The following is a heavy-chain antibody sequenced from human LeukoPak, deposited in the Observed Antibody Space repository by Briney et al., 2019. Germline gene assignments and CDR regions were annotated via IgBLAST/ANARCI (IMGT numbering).Heavy chain of an antibody. CDR3: AKAPSLSAGLFDY. Sequence: GGSLRLSCAASGFTFDDYAMHWVRQAPGKGLEWVSGISWNSGSIGYADSVKGRFTISRDNAKNSLYLQMNSLRAEDIALYYCAKAPSLSAGLFDYWGQGTLVTVSS. CDR2: ISWNSGSI. CDR1: GFTFDDYA. V-gene: IGHV3-9*03. J-gene: IGHJ4*02. D-gene: IGHD6-13*01.